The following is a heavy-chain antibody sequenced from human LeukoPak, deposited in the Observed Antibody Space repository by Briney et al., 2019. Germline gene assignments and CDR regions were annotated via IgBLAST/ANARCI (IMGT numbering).Heavy chain of an antibody. CDR1: GYTFTGYY. CDR2: INPNSGGT. V-gene: IGHV1-2*02. J-gene: IGHJ4*02. Sequence: ASVKVSCKASGYTFTGYYMHWVRQAPGQGLEWMGWINPNSGGTNYAQKFQGRVTMTRDTSISTAYMELSRLRSDDTAVYYCAREASVTTAWEFDYWGQGTLVTVSS. CDR3: AREASVTTAWEFDY. D-gene: IGHD4-17*01.